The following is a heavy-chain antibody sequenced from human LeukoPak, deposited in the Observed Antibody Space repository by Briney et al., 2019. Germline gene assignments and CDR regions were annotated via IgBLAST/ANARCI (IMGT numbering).Heavy chain of an antibody. CDR2: INPSGGST. J-gene: IGHJ4*02. V-gene: IGHV1-46*01. D-gene: IGHD6-13*01. Sequence: ASVKVSCKASGYTFTTYYLHWVRQAPGRGLEWMGLINPSGGSTSYAQKFQGRVTMTRDTSTSTVYMELSSLRSEDTAVYYCARIIAASATWDYWGQGTLVTVSS. CDR3: ARIIAASATWDY. CDR1: GYTFTTYY.